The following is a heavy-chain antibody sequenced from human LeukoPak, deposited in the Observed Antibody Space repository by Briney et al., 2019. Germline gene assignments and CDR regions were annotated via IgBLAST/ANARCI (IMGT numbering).Heavy chain of an antibody. CDR3: AKDSVAAGYDY. CDR1: GFTFSSYS. V-gene: IGHV3-21*04. Sequence: PGGSLRLSCAASGFTFSSYSMNWVRQAPGKGLEWVSSISSSTSYIYYAYSVKGRFTISRDSAKNSLYLQMNSLRAEDTAVYYCAKDSVAAGYDYWGQGTLVTVSS. J-gene: IGHJ4*02. CDR2: ISSSTSYI. D-gene: IGHD2-15*01.